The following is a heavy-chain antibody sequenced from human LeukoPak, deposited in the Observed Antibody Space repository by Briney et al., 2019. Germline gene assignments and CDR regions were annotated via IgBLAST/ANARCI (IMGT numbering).Heavy chain of an antibody. CDR3: AIDTFSSGWWDYSDY. CDR2: TYTSGNTRDTST. CDR1: GDSVSGFY. D-gene: IGHD6-19*01. Sequence: SETLSLTCSISGDSVSGFYWSWIRQPAGKGLEWIGRTYTSGNTRDTSTKYNPSLKSRVSMSVDTSKNQFSLKLRSVTAADTATYYCAIDTFSSGWWDYSDYWGQGILVAVSS. V-gene: IGHV4-4*07. J-gene: IGHJ4*02.